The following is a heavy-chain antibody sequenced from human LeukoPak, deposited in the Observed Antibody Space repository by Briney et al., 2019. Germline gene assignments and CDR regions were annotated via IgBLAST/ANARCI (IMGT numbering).Heavy chain of an antibody. J-gene: IGHJ5*02. Sequence: SETLSLTCTVSGDSISSYYWSWIRQPPGKGLEWIGYMYHSGSTNYNPSLKSRVTISVDTSKNQFSLKLSSVTAADTAVYYCATARHYYDSFIGSWGQGTLVTVSS. CDR2: MYHSGST. CDR1: GDSISSYY. CDR3: ATARHYYDSFIGS. D-gene: IGHD3-22*01. V-gene: IGHV4-59*12.